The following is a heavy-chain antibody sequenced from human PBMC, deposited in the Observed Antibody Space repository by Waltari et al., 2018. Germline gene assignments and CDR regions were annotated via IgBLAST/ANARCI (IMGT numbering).Heavy chain of an antibody. CDR1: GGSISSHY. J-gene: IGHJ6*03. CDR2: IYYSGST. Sequence: QVQLQESGPGLVKPSETLSLTCTVSGGSISSHYWSWIRQPPGTGLEWIGYIYYSGSTNYNPALKSRVTISVDTSKNQFSLKLSSVTAADTAVYYCARRRSYYYYYMDVWGIGTTVTVSS. V-gene: IGHV4-59*11. CDR3: ARRRSYYYYYMDV.